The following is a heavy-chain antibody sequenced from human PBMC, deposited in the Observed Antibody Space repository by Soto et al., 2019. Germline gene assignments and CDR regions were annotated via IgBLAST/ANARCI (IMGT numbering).Heavy chain of an antibody. Sequence: ASVKVSCKASGYTFPGYYMHWVRQAPGQGLEWMGWINPNSGGTNYAQKFQGWVTMTRDTSISTAYMELSRLRSDDTAVYYCARDWRNDSSGHTFDPWGQGTLVTVSS. CDR3: ARDWRNDSSGHTFDP. J-gene: IGHJ5*02. CDR1: GYTFPGYY. V-gene: IGHV1-2*04. D-gene: IGHD3-22*01. CDR2: INPNSGGT.